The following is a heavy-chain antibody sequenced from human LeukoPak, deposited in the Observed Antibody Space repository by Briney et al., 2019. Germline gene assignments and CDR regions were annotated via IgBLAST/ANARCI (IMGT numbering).Heavy chain of an antibody. CDR3: AHRPSLYCSSTSCYHEFDY. D-gene: IGHD2-2*01. V-gene: IGHV2-5*01. CDR1: GFSLSTSGVG. CDR2: IYWNDDK. J-gene: IGHJ4*02. Sequence: SGPTLVNPTQTLTLTCTFSGFSLSTSGVGVGWIRKPPGKALEWLALIYWNDDKRYSPSLKSRLTITKDTSKNQVVLTMTNMDTVDTATYYCAHRPSLYCSSTSCYHEFDYWGQGTLVTVSS.